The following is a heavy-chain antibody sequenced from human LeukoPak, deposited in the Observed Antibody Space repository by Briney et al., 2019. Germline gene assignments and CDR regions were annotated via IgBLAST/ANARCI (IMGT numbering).Heavy chain of an antibody. CDR3: ARDVGGFDY. CDR1: GFIVSSNY. CDR2: IYSSGGT. V-gene: IGHV3-66*01. Sequence: GGSLRLSCAASGFIVSSNYMTWVRQAPGKGLEWVSVIYSSGGTYYADSVKGRFTISRDNSKNTLYLQMNSLRAEDTAVYYCARDVGGFDYWGQGTLVTVSS. D-gene: IGHD2-15*01. J-gene: IGHJ4*02.